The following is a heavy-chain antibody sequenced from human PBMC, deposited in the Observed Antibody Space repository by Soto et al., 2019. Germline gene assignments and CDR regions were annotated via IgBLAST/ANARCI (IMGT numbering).Heavy chain of an antibody. CDR1: GGTFSSYT. V-gene: IGHV1-69*02. J-gene: IGHJ3*02. CDR2: IIPILGIA. CDR3: ARAKSGYGDYEGAFDI. Sequence: SVKVSCKASGGTFSSYTISWVRQAPGQGLEWMGRIIPILGIANYAQKFQGRVTITADKSTSTAYMELSSLRSEDTAVYYCARAKSGYGDYEGAFDIWGQGTMVTVSS. D-gene: IGHD4-17*01.